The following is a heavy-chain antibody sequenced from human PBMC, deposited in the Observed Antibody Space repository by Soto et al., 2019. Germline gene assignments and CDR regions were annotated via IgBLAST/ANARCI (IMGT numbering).Heavy chain of an antibody. CDR3: ARHGAPSIMITSGGVGAFDI. Sequence: QLQLQESGPGLVKPSETLSLTCTVSGGSISSSSYYWGWIRQPPGKGLEWIGSIYYSGSTYYNPSLKSRVTISVDTSKNQFSLKLSSVTAADTAVYYCARHGAPSIMITSGGVGAFDIWGQGTMVTVSS. J-gene: IGHJ3*02. CDR1: GGSISSSSYY. CDR2: IYYSGST. V-gene: IGHV4-39*01. D-gene: IGHD3-16*01.